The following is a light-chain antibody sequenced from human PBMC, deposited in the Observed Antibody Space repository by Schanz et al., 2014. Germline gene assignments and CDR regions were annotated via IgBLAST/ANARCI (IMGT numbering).Light chain of an antibody. CDR1: SSDVGAYNY. Sequence: SALTQPASVSGAPGQSITISCTGTSSDVGAYNYVSWYQQHPGKAPKLMIYDVSNRPSGVSNRFSGSKSGNTASLTISGLQAEDEADYYCQSYDSSLSEWVFGGGTKLTVL. CDR3: QSYDSSLSEWV. J-gene: IGLJ3*02. V-gene: IGLV2-14*01. CDR2: DVS.